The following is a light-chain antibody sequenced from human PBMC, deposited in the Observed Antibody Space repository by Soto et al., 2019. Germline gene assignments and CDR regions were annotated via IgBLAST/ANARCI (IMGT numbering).Light chain of an antibody. J-gene: IGKJ2*02. CDR3: QQYDSSPCT. CDR1: QSVSSSY. Sequence: EIVLTQSPGTLSLSPGERATLSCRASQSVSSSYLAWYQQKPGQAPRLLIYGASSRATGIADRFSGSGSETDFTLTISRLESEDFAVYYCQQYDSSPCTFGQGTKLEIK. CDR2: GAS. V-gene: IGKV3-20*01.